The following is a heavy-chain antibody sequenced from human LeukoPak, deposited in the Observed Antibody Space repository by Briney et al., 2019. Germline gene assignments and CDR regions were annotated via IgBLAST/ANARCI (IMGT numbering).Heavy chain of an antibody. CDR1: GGSISSYY. CDR2: IYYSGST. D-gene: IGHD3-10*01. Sequence: SETLSLTCTVSGGSISSYYWSWIRQPPGKGLEWIGYIYYSGSTNYNPSLKSRVTISVDTSKNQFSLKLSSVTAAVTAVYYCARGGYYYGSGSYLDYWGQGTLVTVSS. J-gene: IGHJ4*02. CDR3: ARGGYYYGSGSYLDY. V-gene: IGHV4-59*01.